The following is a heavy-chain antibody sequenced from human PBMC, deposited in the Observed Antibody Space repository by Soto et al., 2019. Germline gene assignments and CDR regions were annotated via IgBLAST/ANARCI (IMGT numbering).Heavy chain of an antibody. D-gene: IGHD5-18*01. CDR1: GFTFSYYS. Sequence: GGSLRLSCAASGFTFSYYSMIWVRQAPGKGLEWVSSISSSSSYIYFADSVKGRFTISRDNAKNSLYLQMNSLRAEDTAVYYCARDYRIQLWSQRGYYYYGMDVWGQGTTVTVSS. J-gene: IGHJ6*02. CDR2: ISSSSSYI. CDR3: ARDYRIQLWSQRGYYYYGMDV. V-gene: IGHV3-21*01.